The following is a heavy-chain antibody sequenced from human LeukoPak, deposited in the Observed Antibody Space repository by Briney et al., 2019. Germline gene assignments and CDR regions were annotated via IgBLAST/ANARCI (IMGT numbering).Heavy chain of an antibody. CDR3: AKDQSHDILTGLEN. CDR2: ISGSGGST. J-gene: IGHJ4*02. CDR1: GFTFSSYA. D-gene: IGHD3-9*01. Sequence: GGSLRLSCAASGFTFSSYAMSWVRQAQGKGLEWVSAISGSGGSTYYAESVKGRFAISRDNSRNTLYLQMNSLRAEDTAVYYCAKDQSHDILTGLENWGQGTLVTVSS. V-gene: IGHV3-23*01.